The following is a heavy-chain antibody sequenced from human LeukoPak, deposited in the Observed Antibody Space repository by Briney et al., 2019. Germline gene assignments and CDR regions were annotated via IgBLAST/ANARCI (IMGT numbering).Heavy chain of an antibody. J-gene: IGHJ4*02. D-gene: IGHD6-13*01. CDR3: ARFIAAPYYFDY. CDR2: ISSSRSYI. CDR1: GFTFSSYA. V-gene: IGHV3-21*01. Sequence: GGSLRLSCTASGFTFSSYAMNWVRQAPGKGLEWVSFISSSRSYIYYADSVKGRFTISRDNAKNSLYLQMNSLRAEDTAVYYCARFIAAPYYFDYWGRGTLVTVSS.